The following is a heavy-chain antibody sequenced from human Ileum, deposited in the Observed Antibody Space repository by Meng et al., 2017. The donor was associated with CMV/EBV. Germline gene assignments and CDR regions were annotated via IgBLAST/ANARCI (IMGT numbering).Heavy chain of an antibody. CDR3: SGILASGLRRYYGMNV. J-gene: IGHJ6*02. Sequence: GESLKISCAASGFTFGSYWMHWVRQAPGKGLVFVSDINSDGSVTNYADSVKGRFTISRDNGKNTLYLQMTSLSADDTAVYYCSGILASGLRRYYGMNVWGQGTAVTVSS. CDR1: GFTFGSYW. V-gene: IGHV3-74*01. D-gene: IGHD2-15*01. CDR2: INSDGSVT.